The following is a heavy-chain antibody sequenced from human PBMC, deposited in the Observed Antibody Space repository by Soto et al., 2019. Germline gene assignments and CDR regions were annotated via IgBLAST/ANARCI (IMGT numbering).Heavy chain of an antibody. CDR1: GVSVTSGAFY. D-gene: IGHD2-21*01. V-gene: IGHV4-61*08. J-gene: IGHJ6*02. CDR2: IHYSGTP. CDR3: ARFSKQLQPDYSHYGMDV. Sequence: SETLSLTCTVSGVSVTSGAFYWSWIRQPPGKGLQWIAYIHYSGTPKYNPSLKSRLTVSLDKSKDQFSLRLTSVTAADTAIYYCARFSKQLQPDYSHYGMDVWGLGTTVTVSS.